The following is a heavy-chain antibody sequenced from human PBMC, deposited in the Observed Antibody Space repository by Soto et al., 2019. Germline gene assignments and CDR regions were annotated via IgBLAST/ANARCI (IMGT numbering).Heavy chain of an antibody. CDR3: ASTGYCSGGSCLTTNRDY. J-gene: IGHJ4*02. D-gene: IGHD2-15*01. Sequence: VASVKVSCKASGYTFTSYGISWVRQAPGQGLEWMGWISAYNGNTNYAQKLQGRVTMTTDTSTSTAYMELRSLRSDDTAVYYCASTGYCSGGSCLTTNRDYWCQGTLVSVSS. CDR2: ISAYNGNT. V-gene: IGHV1-18*04. CDR1: GYTFTSYG.